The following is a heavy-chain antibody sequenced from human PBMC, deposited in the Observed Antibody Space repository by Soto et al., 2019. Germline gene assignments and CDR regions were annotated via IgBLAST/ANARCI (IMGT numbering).Heavy chain of an antibody. V-gene: IGHV4-59*08. J-gene: IGHJ6*02. CDR2: FSYTGTT. Sequence: PSETLSLTCSVSGDSISSYYWNWIRQPPGKGLEWIGYFSYTGTTNYNPSLKSRVTISADRSKNQFSLKLSSGTAADTAVYYCDCFFSGGYSYGFYYHGMAVGGQGTTVPVSS. CDR1: GDSISSYY. D-gene: IGHD5-18*01. CDR3: DCFFSGGYSYGFYYHGMAV.